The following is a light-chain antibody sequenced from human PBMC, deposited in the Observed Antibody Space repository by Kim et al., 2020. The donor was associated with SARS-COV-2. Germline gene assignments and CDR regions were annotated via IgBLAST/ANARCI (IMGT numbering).Light chain of an antibody. CDR2: AAP. V-gene: IGKV1-16*02. J-gene: IGKJ4*01. CDR3: QQYNSYPLT. CDR1: HGISTY. Sequence: VPIGDRVTLPCWARHGISTYLSCFNQKHGKAPKSLIYAAPSLQSGVPSQFRGSGSGTDFTLTLSSLQPEDFATYYCQQYNSYPLTFGGGTTVDI.